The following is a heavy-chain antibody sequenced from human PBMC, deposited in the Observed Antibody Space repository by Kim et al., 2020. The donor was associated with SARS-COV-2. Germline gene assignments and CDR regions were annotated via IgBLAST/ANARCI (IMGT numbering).Heavy chain of an antibody. CDR2: ISSGGSTK. V-gene: IGHV3-11*04. CDR3: PQGLAGVNSSTMDL. Sequence: GGSLRLSCAASGFTFSDYYLSWIRQAPGKGLEWVSYISSGGSTKFYAASVKGRFTISRYNAKNSLYLQMNSLRAEDTAVFFLPQGLAGVNSSTMDLWGPG. J-gene: IGHJ6*02. D-gene: IGHD6-19*01. CDR1: GFTFSDYY.